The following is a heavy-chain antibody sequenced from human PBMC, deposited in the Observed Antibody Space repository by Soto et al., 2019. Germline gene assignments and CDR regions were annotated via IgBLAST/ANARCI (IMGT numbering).Heavy chain of an antibody. D-gene: IGHD3-22*01. CDR1: GFTFSSYE. Sequence: VQLVESGGGLVQPGGSLRLSCAASGFTFSSYEMNWVRQAPGKGLEWVSYISSSGSTIYYADSVKGRFTISRDNAKNSLYLQMNSLRAEDTAVYYCARDYPQDYYDSSGYYEYYFDYWGQGTLVTVSS. J-gene: IGHJ4*02. V-gene: IGHV3-48*03. CDR3: ARDYPQDYYDSSGYYEYYFDY. CDR2: ISSSGSTI.